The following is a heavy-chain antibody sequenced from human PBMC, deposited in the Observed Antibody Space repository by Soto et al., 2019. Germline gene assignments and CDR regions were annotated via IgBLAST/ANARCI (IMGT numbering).Heavy chain of an antibody. CDR3: ARAWGIAAAIDY. CDR2: INPSGGST. Sequence: GASVKVSCKASGYTFTSYYMHWVRRAPGQGLEWMGIINPSGGSTSYAQKFQGRVTMTRDTSTSTVYMELSSLRSEDTAVYYCARAWGIAAAIDYWGQGTLVTVSS. CDR1: GYTFTSYY. V-gene: IGHV1-46*03. J-gene: IGHJ4*02. D-gene: IGHD6-13*01.